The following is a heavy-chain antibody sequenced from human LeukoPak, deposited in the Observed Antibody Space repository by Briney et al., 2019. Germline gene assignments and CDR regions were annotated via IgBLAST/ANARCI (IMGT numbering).Heavy chain of an antibody. Sequence: GGSLRLSCAASGFTVSSNYMSWVRLAPGKGLEWVSVIYSGGSTYYADSVKGRFTISRDNSKNTLYLQMNSLRAEGTAVYYCASRKAAAGNYYYYYMDVWGKGTTVTIS. J-gene: IGHJ6*03. V-gene: IGHV3-66*01. CDR3: ASRKAAAGNYYYYYMDV. D-gene: IGHD6-13*01. CDR1: GFTVSSNY. CDR2: IYSGGST.